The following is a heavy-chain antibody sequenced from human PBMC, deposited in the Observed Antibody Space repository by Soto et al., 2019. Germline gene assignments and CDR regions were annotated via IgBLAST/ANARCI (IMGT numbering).Heavy chain of an antibody. Sequence: GGSLRLSCATSGFTFNTYAMHWVRQAPGKGLELVAIISYDGSNKYYADSVKGRFTISRDNPKNTVYLEMSSLRPEDTAVYYCARDLSRGITMIALEIHYWGQGTLVTVSS. CDR1: GFTFNTYA. D-gene: IGHD3-22*01. J-gene: IGHJ4*02. CDR2: ISYDGSNK. CDR3: ARDLSRGITMIALEIHY. V-gene: IGHV3-30-3*01.